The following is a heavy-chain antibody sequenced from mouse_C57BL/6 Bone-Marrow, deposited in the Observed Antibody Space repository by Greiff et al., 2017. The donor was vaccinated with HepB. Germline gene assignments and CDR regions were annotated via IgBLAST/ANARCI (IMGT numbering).Heavy chain of an antibody. J-gene: IGHJ4*01. CDR2: IYPGDGDT. D-gene: IGHD1-1*01. Sequence: QVQLQQSGPELVKPGASVKISCKASGYAFSSSWMNWVKQRPGKGLEWIGRIYPGDGDTNYNGKFKGKATLTADNSSSTAYMQLSSLTSEDSAVYFCARGSLLLLRPYAMDYWGQGTSVTVSS. V-gene: IGHV1-82*01. CDR3: ARGSLLLLRPYAMDY. CDR1: GYAFSSSW.